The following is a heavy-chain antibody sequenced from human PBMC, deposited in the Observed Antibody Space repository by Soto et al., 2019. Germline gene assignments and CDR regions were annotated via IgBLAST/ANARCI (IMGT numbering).Heavy chain of an antibody. V-gene: IGHV4-4*02. CDR1: GGSITGSNW. Sequence: QVQLQESGPGLVKPSVTLSLTCVVSGGSITGSNWWSWVRQPPGKGLEWIGEIYHSGRTNYNPSLKNRVTISVDKAKNQFSLKLNSVTAADTADYYCARDRVIIVRGETYRWYFDLWGRGTLVTVSS. D-gene: IGHD3-10*01. CDR2: IYHSGRT. CDR3: ARDRVIIVRGETYRWYFDL. J-gene: IGHJ2*01.